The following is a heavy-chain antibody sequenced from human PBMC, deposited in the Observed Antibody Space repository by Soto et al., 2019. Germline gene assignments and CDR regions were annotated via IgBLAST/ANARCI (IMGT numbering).Heavy chain of an antibody. CDR1: GGSISSGGYY. V-gene: IGHV4-31*03. CDR2: IYSSGST. J-gene: IGHJ4*02. Sequence: QVQLQESGPGLVKPSQTLSLTCTVSGGSISSGGYYWTWIRQHPGKGLEWIGYIYSSGSTYYNPSLKSRVIISVDTSKKQFSRKLRSVTAADTAIYYCARGGGHDYSDYGYDYWGQGTLVTVSS. CDR3: ARGGGHDYSDYGYDY. D-gene: IGHD4-17*01.